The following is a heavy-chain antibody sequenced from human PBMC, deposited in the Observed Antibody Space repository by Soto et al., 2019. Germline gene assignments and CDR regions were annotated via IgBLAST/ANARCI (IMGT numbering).Heavy chain of an antibody. J-gene: IGHJ5*02. V-gene: IGHV4-39*01. CDR1: GGSISSSSYY. Sequence: SETLSLTCTVSGGSISSSSYYWGWIRQPPGKGLEWIGSIYYSGSTYYNPSLKSRVTISVDTSKNQFSLKLSSVTAADTAVYYFARQPRYLKYYDFWSGPFDPWGQGTLVTVSS. D-gene: IGHD3-3*01. CDR3: ARQPRYLKYYDFWSGPFDP. CDR2: IYYSGST.